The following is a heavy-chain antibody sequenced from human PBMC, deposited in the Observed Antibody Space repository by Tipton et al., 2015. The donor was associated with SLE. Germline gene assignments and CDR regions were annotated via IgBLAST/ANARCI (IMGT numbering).Heavy chain of an antibody. CDR1: GGSISSYY. CDR2: MYYDAST. J-gene: IGHJ3*02. V-gene: IGHV4-59*08. Sequence: TLSLTCTVSGGSISSYYWSWIRQPPGKGLEWIGYMYYDASTSYNPSLKSRVTMSMDTSKNQFSLKMTSVTGADTAVYYCARHQDYYDSTGLDAFDIWGQGAMVTVSS. CDR3: ARHQDYYDSTGLDAFDI. D-gene: IGHD3-22*01.